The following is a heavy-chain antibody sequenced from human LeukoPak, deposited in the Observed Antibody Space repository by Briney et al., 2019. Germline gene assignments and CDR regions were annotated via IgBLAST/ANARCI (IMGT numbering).Heavy chain of an antibody. D-gene: IGHD2-15*01. CDR3: ARRYCSGGSCSFDP. CDR2: IWYDGSNK. Sequence: PGGSLRLSCAASGFTFSSYGMHWVRQAPGKGLEWVAVIWYDGSNKYYADSVEGRFTISRDNSKNTLYLQMNSLRAEDTAVYYCARRYCSGGSCSFDPWGQGTLVTVSS. V-gene: IGHV3-33*01. CDR1: GFTFSSYG. J-gene: IGHJ5*02.